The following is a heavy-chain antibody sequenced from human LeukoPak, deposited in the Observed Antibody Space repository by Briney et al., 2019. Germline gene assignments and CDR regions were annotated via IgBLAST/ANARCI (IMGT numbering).Heavy chain of an antibody. V-gene: IGHV3-23*01. CDR1: GFTFSSYA. D-gene: IGHD3-10*01. CDR3: ARVRASLDY. J-gene: IGHJ4*02. Sequence: GGSLRLSCAASGFTFSSYAMSCVRQAPGKGLEWVSAISGSGGSTYYADSVKGRFTISRDNSKNTLYLQMNSLGAEDTAVYYCARVRASLDYWGQGTLVTVSS. CDR2: ISGSGGST.